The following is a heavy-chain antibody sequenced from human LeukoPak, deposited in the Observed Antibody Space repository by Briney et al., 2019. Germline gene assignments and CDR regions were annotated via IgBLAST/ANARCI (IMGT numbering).Heavy chain of an antibody. V-gene: IGHV1-18*01. D-gene: IGHD6-13*01. CDR3: ARGRAAPTGRWFDP. Sequence: ASVKVSCKASGYTFTGYGISWVRQAPGQGLEWMGWISAYNGNTNYAQKLQGRVTMTTDTSTSTAYMELRSLRSDDTAVYYGARGRAAPTGRWFDPWAREPWSSSPQ. CDR2: ISAYNGNT. J-gene: IGHJ5*02. CDR1: GYTFTGYG.